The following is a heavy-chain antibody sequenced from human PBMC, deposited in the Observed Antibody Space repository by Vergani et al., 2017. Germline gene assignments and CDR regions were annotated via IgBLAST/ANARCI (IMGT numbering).Heavy chain of an antibody. J-gene: IGHJ4*02. CDR2: ISSSSSYI. V-gene: IGHV3-21*01. D-gene: IGHD2-15*01. CDR3: AGDKGYCSGGSCYRPDY. CDR1: GFTFSSYS. Sequence: EVQLVESGGGLVKPGGSLRLSCAASGFTFSSYSMNWVRQAPGKGLEWVSSISSSSSYIYYADSVKGRFTISRDNAKNSLYLQMNSLRAEDTAVYYCAGDKGYCSGGSCYRPDYWGQGTLVTVSS.